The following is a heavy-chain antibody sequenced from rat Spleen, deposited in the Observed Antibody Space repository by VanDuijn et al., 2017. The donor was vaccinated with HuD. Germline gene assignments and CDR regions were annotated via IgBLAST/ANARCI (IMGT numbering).Heavy chain of an antibody. J-gene: IGHJ2*01. V-gene: IGHV5S13*01. Sequence: EVQLVESDGGLVQPGGSLTFSCAASGFTFSDYAMAWVRQAPTKGLEWVASISTGGSTYYPDSVKGRFTISRDNEKVTLFLQMDSLRSEDTATYFCAREAGLPFHYFDYWGQGVMVTVSS. CDR3: AREAGLPFHYFDY. CDR2: ISTGGST. D-gene: IGHD1-4*01. CDR1: GFTFSDYA.